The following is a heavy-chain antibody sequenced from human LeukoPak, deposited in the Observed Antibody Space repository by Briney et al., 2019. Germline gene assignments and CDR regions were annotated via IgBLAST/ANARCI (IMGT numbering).Heavy chain of an antibody. Sequence: SETLSLTCIVSGDSISSGDYYWSWIRQPPGKGLEWIGYIYYSGSTYYNPSLKSRVTISVDTSKNQFSLKLSSVTAADTAVYYCARESIVVVPAAMDYYYYMDVWGKGTTVTVSS. D-gene: IGHD2-2*01. J-gene: IGHJ6*03. CDR2: IYYSGST. V-gene: IGHV4-30-4*01. CDR3: ARESIVVVPAAMDYYYYMDV. CDR1: GDSISSGDYY.